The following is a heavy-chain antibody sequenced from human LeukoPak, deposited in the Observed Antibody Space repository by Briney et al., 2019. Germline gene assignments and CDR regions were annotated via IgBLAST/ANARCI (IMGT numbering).Heavy chain of an antibody. D-gene: IGHD1-26*01. V-gene: IGHV3-23*01. J-gene: IGHJ4*02. CDR1: GFTFSSYV. CDR2: ISVSGSST. CDR3: AKGYSGFYYASFDF. Sequence: GGSLRLSCAASGFTFSSYVMSWVRQAPGKGLEWVSGISVSGSSTYYADSVKGRFTISRDNSKKTLYLQMNTLRAEDTAVYYCAKGYSGFYYASFDFWGQGTLVTVSS.